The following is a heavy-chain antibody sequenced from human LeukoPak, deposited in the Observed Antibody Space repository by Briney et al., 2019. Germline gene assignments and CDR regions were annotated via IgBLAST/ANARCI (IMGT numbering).Heavy chain of an antibody. CDR1: GGTFSSYA. Sequence: GASVKVSCKASGGTFSSYAISWVRQATGQGLEWMGWMSPNSGNTGYAQKFQGRVTMTRNTSISTAYMELSSLRSEDTAVYYCARVGVAAAGWFDPWGQGTLVTVSS. D-gene: IGHD6-13*01. CDR2: MSPNSGNT. V-gene: IGHV1-8*02. CDR3: ARVGVAAAGWFDP. J-gene: IGHJ5*02.